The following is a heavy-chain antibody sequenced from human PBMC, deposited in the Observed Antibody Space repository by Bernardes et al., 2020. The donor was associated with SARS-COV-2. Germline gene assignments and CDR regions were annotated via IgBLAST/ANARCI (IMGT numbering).Heavy chain of an antibody. D-gene: IGHD4-17*01. CDR1: GFTLSDYS. CDR3: ARDLYGGNSILAY. CDR2: LSTNGGST. V-gene: IGHV3-64*01. Sequence: GGSLRLSCAASGFTLSDYSMHWVRQAPGKGLEYVATLSTNGGSTYYANSVEGRFTISRDDSKNTVYLQMDSLRIEDMALYYCARDLYGGNSILAYWGRGTQVTVSS. J-gene: IGHJ4*02.